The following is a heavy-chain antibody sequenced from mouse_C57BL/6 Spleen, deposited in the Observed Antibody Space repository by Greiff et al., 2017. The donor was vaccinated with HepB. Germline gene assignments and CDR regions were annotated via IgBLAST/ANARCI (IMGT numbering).Heavy chain of an antibody. CDR1: GYTFTSYW. CDR3: ARGGIYYYGSSPSYWYFDV. Sequence: QVQLQQPGTELVKPGASVKLSCKASGYTFTSYWMHWVKQRPGQGLEWIGNINPSNGGTNYNEKFKSKATLTVDKSSSTAYMQLGSLTSEDSAVYYCARGGIYYYGSSPSYWYFDVWGTGTTVTVSS. J-gene: IGHJ1*03. D-gene: IGHD1-1*01. CDR2: INPSNGGT. V-gene: IGHV1-53*01.